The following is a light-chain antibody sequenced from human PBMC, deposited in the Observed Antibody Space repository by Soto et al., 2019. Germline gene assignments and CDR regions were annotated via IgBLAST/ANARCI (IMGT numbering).Light chain of an antibody. Sequence: DIPMTQSPSTLSASVGDIVTITCRASQSISSWLAWYQQKPGKAPKLLIYDASSLESGVPSRFSGSGSGTEFTLTISSLQPDDFATYYCQQYNSLWTFGQGTNVEIK. J-gene: IGKJ1*01. CDR1: QSISSW. CDR2: DAS. CDR3: QQYNSLWT. V-gene: IGKV1-5*01.